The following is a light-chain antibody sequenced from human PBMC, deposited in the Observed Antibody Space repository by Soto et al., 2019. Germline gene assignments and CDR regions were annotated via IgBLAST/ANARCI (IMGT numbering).Light chain of an antibody. CDR2: KAS. J-gene: IGKJ1*01. CDR1: QSISGW. Sequence: DIQMTQSLSTLSASVGDRVTIICRASQSISGWLAWYQQKPGKAPKLLIYKASSLESGVPSRFSGSGSGTEFTLTISSLQPDDFATYYCQQYNSYSTFGQGTKVEI. V-gene: IGKV1-5*03. CDR3: QQYNSYST.